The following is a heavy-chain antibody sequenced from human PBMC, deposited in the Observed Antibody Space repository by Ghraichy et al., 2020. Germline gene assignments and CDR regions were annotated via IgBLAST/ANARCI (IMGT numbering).Heavy chain of an antibody. D-gene: IGHD6-13*01. J-gene: IGHJ4*02. CDR1: GGSVSSGSYY. CDR2: IYYSGST. CDR3: ARDKPSAAAGTRFFDY. Sequence: SQTLSLTCTVSGGSVSSGSYYWSWIRQPPGKGLEWIGYIYYSGSTNYNPSLKSRVTISVDTSKNQFSLKLSSVTAADTAVYYCARDKPSAAAGTRFFDYWGQGTLVTVSS. V-gene: IGHV4-61*01.